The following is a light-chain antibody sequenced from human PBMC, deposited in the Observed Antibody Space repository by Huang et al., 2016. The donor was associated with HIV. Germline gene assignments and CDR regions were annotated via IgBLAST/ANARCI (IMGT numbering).Light chain of an antibody. Sequence: EIVLTQSPATLSLSPGERATLSFRASQSVSSYLAWYQQKPGQAPRLLIYDASNRATGIPARFSGSGSGTDFTLTISSLEPEDFAVYYCQQRSNWPRRWTFGQGTKVEIK. V-gene: IGKV3-11*01. CDR1: QSVSSY. J-gene: IGKJ1*01. CDR3: QQRSNWPRRWT. CDR2: DAS.